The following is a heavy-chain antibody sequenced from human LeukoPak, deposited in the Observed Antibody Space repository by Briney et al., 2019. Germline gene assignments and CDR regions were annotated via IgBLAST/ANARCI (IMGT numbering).Heavy chain of an antibody. CDR2: IYYSGST. J-gene: IGHJ4*02. V-gene: IGHV4-31*03. CDR3: ARGSIAAREPLFDY. Sequence: PSETLSLTCTVSGGSISSGGYYWSWIRQHPGKGLEWIGYIYYSGSTYYNPSLKSRVTISVDTSKNQFSLKLSFVTAADTAVYYCARGSIAAREPLFDYWGQGTLVTVSS. D-gene: IGHD6-6*01. CDR1: GGSISSGGYY.